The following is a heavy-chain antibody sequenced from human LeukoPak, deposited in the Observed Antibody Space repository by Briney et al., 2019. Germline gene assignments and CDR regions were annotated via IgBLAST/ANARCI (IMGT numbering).Heavy chain of an antibody. CDR3: ASHLDSSGY. CDR1: GFTFSSYA. CDR2: IVDTGDST. V-gene: IGHV3-23*01. Sequence: GGSLRLSCAASGFTFSSYAMSWVRQAPGKGLEWVSTIVDTGDSTFYADSVRGRFTISRDSSKNTLYLQMNSLRAEDTAVYYCASHLDSSGYWGQGTLVTVSS. J-gene: IGHJ4*02. D-gene: IGHD3-22*01.